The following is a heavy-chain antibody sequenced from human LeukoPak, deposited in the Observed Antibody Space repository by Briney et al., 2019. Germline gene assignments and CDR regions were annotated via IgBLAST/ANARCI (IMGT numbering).Heavy chain of an antibody. CDR2: ISAYNGNT. Sequence: GASVKVSCKASGYTFTSYGISWVRQAPGQGLEWMGWISAYNGNTNYAQKLQGRVTMTRDMSTSTVYMELSSLRSEDTAVYYCATWGSTQGKGRVVVGIDYWGQGTLVTVSS. J-gene: IGHJ4*02. V-gene: IGHV1-18*01. D-gene: IGHD3-22*01. CDR3: ATWGSTQGKGRVVVGIDY. CDR1: GYTFTSYG.